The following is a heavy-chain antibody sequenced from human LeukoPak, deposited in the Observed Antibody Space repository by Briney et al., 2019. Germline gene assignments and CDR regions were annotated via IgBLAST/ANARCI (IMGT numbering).Heavy chain of an antibody. V-gene: IGHV3-30-3*01. Sequence: QTGGFLRLSCAASGFTFSSYAMHWVRQAPGKGLEWVAVISYDGSNKYYADSVKGRFTISRDNSKNTLYLQMNSLRAEDTAVYYCARVGGVQDFWSGYSYYFDYWGQGTLVTASS. CDR1: GFTFSSYA. CDR2: ISYDGSNK. CDR3: ARVGGVQDFWSGYSYYFDY. J-gene: IGHJ4*02. D-gene: IGHD3-3*01.